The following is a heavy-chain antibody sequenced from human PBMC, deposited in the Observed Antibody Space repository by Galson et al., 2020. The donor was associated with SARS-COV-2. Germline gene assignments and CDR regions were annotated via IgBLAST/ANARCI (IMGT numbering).Heavy chain of an antibody. V-gene: IGHV6-1*01. CDR1: GDSVSSNSAA. D-gene: IGHD6-19*01. Sequence: SETLSLTCAISGDSVSSNSAAWNWIRQSQSRGLEWLGRTYYRSKWYNDYAVSVKSRITINPDTSKNQFSLQLNSVTPEDTAVYYCARDVGGSSGWYRDDAFDIWGQGTMVTVSS. CDR2: TYYRSKWYN. CDR3: ARDVGGSSGWYRDDAFDI. J-gene: IGHJ3*02.